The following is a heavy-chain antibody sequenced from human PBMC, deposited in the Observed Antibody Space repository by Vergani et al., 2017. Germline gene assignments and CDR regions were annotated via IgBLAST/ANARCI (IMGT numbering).Heavy chain of an antibody. Sequence: QVQLQESGPGLVKPSETLSLTCTVSGGSISSYYWSWIRQPPGKGLEWIGNIYYSGSTNYNPSLKSRVTISVDTSKNQFSLKLSSVTAADTAVYYCARWSGAAGNWFDPWGQGTLVTVSS. J-gene: IGHJ5*02. V-gene: IGHV4-59*01. D-gene: IGHD3-3*01. CDR3: ARWSGAAGNWFDP. CDR1: GGSISSYY. CDR2: IYYSGST.